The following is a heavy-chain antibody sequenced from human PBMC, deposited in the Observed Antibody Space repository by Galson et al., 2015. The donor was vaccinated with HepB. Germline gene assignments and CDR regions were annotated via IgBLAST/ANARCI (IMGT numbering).Heavy chain of an antibody. CDR3: AVDIVVVPAYDAFDI. Sequence: SLRLSCAASGFTFSSYSMNWVRQAPGKGLEWVSSISSSSSYIYYADSVKGRFTISRDNAKNSLYLQMNSLRAEDTAVYYCAVDIVVVPAYDAFDIWGQGTMVTVSS. V-gene: IGHV3-21*01. CDR2: ISSSSSYI. J-gene: IGHJ3*02. CDR1: GFTFSSYS. D-gene: IGHD2-2*03.